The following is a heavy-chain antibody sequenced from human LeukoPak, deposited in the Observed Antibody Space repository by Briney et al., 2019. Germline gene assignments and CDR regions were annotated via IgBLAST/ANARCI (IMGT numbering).Heavy chain of an antibody. CDR2: ISYDGSNK. J-gene: IGHJ5*02. CDR3: ARGNPELYCSSTSCYRWIDNWFDP. CDR1: GFTFSSHA. V-gene: IGHV3-30-3*01. Sequence: GGSLRLSCAASGFTFSSHAMHWVRQAPGKGLEWVAVISYDGSNKYYADSVKGRFTISRDNSKNTLYLQMNSLRAEDTAVYYCARGNPELYCSSTSCYRWIDNWFDPWGQGTLVTVSS. D-gene: IGHD2-2*02.